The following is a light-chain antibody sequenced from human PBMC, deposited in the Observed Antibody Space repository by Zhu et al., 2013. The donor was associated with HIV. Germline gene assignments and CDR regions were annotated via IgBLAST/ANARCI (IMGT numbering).Light chain of an antibody. CDR3: QQANSFPVT. Sequence: DIQMTQSPSSLSASVGDRVTITCRASQSISSYLNWYQQKPGKAPKLLIYAASSLQSGVPSRFSGSASGTDFTLTITSLQPEDFATYYCQQANSFPVTFGQGTRLEIK. CDR2: AAS. J-gene: IGKJ5*01. CDR1: QSISSY. V-gene: IGKV1-39*01.